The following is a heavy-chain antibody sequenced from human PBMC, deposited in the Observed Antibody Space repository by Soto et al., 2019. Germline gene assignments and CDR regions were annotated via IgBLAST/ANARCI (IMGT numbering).Heavy chain of an antibody. D-gene: IGHD5-12*01. CDR2: INPNSGGT. CDR3: ARAYSGYETTNGMDV. Sequence: ASVKVSCKASGYTFTGYYMHWVRQAPGQGLEWMGWINPNSGGTNYAQKFQGRVTMTRDTSISTAYMELSRLRSGDTAVYYCARAYSGYETTNGMDVWGQGTTVTVSS. J-gene: IGHJ6*02. V-gene: IGHV1-2*02. CDR1: GYTFTGYY.